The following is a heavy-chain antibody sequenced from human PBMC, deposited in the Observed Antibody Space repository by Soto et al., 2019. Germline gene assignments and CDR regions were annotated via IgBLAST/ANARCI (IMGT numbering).Heavy chain of an antibody. J-gene: IGHJ4*02. CDR1: GGSISSYY. V-gene: IGHV4-59*01. CDR2: IYYSGST. D-gene: IGHD4-17*01. Sequence: SETLSLTCTVSGGSISSYYWSWIRQPPGKGLEWIGYIYYSGSTNYNPSLKSRVTISVDTSKNQFSLKLSSVTAADTAVYYCARAVTSSYFDYWGQGTLVTVSS. CDR3: ARAVTSSYFDY.